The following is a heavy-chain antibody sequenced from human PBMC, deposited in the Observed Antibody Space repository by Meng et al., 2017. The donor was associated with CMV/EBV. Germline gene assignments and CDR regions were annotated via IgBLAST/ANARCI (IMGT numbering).Heavy chain of an antibody. D-gene: IGHD1-26*01. CDR1: GGSFSGYY. V-gene: IGHV4-34*01. J-gene: IGHJ5*02. CDR2: INHSGST. Sequence: QVQLHQWGEGLLKPSETLSFTGAVYGGSFSGYYWSWIRQPPGKGLEWIGEINHSGSTNYNPSLKSRVTISVDTSKNQFSLKLSSVTAADTAVYYCARGVGGWFDPWSQGTLVTVSS. CDR3: ARGVGGWFDP.